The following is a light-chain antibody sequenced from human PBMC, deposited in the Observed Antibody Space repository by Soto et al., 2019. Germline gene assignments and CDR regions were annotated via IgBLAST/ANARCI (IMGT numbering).Light chain of an antibody. Sequence: AIQMTQSPSSLSASVGDRVTITCRASQDIRNDLGWYQQKPGKAPKLLVSGTSRLQSGVPSRFSGSGSGTEFTLTISGLEPEDFATYYCLQDYNFPPTFGQGTKV. CDR1: QDIRND. J-gene: IGKJ1*01. CDR3: LQDYNFPPT. CDR2: GTS. V-gene: IGKV1-6*01.